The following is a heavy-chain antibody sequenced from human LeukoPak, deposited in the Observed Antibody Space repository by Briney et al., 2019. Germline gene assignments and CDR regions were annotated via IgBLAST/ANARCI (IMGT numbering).Heavy chain of an antibody. CDR2: ISGSGGST. CDR3: ARLSGYSDY. Sequence: PGGSLRLSCAASGFTFSTYAMSWVRQAPGKGLEWVSVISGSGGSTYYADSVKGRFTISRDNPKNTLYLQMNSLRAEDTAVYYCARLSGYSDYWGQGTLVTVSS. CDR1: GFTFSTYA. J-gene: IGHJ4*02. D-gene: IGHD3-22*01. V-gene: IGHV3-23*01.